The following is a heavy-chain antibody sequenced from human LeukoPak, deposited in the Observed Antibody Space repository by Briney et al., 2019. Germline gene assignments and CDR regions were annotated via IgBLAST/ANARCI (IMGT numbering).Heavy chain of an antibody. Sequence: SETRSLTCTVSGGSISSYYWSWIRQPPGKGLEWIGYIYYSGSTNYNPSLKSRVTISVDTSKNQFSLKLSFVTAADTAVYYCARVLGYYDFWSGYPLHWYFDLWGRGTLVTVSS. CDR1: GGSISSYY. CDR3: ARVLGYYDFWSGYPLHWYFDL. D-gene: IGHD3-3*01. CDR2: IYYSGST. J-gene: IGHJ2*01. V-gene: IGHV4-59*08.